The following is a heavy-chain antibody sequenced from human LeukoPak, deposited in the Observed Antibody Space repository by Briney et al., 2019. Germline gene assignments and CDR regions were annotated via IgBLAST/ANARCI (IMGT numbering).Heavy chain of an antibody. CDR2: INPNSGGT. V-gene: IGHV1-2*04. CDR3: ARVIWGSRTDAFDI. CDR1: GGTFSSYA. Sequence: ASVKVPCKASGGTFSSYAISWVRQAPGQGLEWMGWINPNSGGTNYAQKFQGWVTMTSDTSTTTVYMELSSLRPEDTAVYYCARVIWGSRTDAFDIWGQGTLVTVSS. J-gene: IGHJ3*02. D-gene: IGHD7-27*01.